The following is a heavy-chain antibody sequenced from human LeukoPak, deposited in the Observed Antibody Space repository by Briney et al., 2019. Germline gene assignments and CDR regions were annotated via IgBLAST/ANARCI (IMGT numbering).Heavy chain of an antibody. Sequence: PGGSLRLSCAASGVTFSSYSMNWVRQAPGKGLEWVSSISSSSSYIYYADSVKGRFTISRDNAKNSLYLQMNSLRAEDTAVYYCARGPGYSSSWYYFQHWGQGTLVTVSS. J-gene: IGHJ1*01. CDR3: ARGPGYSSSWYYFQH. D-gene: IGHD6-13*01. CDR2: ISSSSSYI. V-gene: IGHV3-21*01. CDR1: GVTFSSYS.